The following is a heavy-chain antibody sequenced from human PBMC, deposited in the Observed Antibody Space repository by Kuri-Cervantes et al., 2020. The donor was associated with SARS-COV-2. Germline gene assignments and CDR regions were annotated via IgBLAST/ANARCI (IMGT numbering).Heavy chain of an antibody. V-gene: IGHV4-34*01. CDR3: ARVRSIYYDFWSGYYFDY. J-gene: IGHJ4*02. Sequence: SETLSLTCAVYGGSFSGYYWSRIRQPPGKGLEWIGEINHSGSTNYNPSLKSRVTISVDTSKNQFSLKLSSVTAADTAVYYCARVRSIYYDFWSGYYFDYWGQGTLVTVSS. CDR2: INHSGST. D-gene: IGHD3-3*01. CDR1: GGSFSGYY.